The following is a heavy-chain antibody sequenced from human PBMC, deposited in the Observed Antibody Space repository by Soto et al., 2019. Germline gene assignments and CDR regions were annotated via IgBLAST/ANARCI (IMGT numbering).Heavy chain of an antibody. CDR2: ISSSSSYI. D-gene: IGHD5-18*01. CDR1: GFTFSTYA. Sequence: GGSLRLSCAASGFTFSTYAMNWVRQAPGKGLEWVSSISSSSSYIYYADSVKGRFTISRDNAKNSLYLQMNSLRAEDTAVYYCASLHDVGYSFYRGQRTLVTVSS. V-gene: IGHV3-21*01. CDR3: ASLHDVGYSFY. J-gene: IGHJ4*02.